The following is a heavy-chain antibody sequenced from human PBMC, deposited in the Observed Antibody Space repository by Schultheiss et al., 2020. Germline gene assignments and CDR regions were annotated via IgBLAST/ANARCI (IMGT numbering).Heavy chain of an antibody. Sequence: SETLSLTCTVSGGSISSYYWSWIRQPAGKGLEWIGHIYTGGSTNYNPSLKSRVTISVDTSKNQFSLKLSSVTAADTAVYYCARGAIVGAARSYYYYGMDVWGQGTTVTVSS. CDR2: IYTGGST. CDR1: GGSISSYY. D-gene: IGHD1-26*01. CDR3: ARGAIVGAARSYYYYGMDV. J-gene: IGHJ6*02. V-gene: IGHV4-4*07.